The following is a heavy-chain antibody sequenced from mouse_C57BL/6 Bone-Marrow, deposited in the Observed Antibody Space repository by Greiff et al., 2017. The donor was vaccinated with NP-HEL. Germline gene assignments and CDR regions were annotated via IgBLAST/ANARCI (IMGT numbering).Heavy chain of an antibody. V-gene: IGHV5-16*01. J-gene: IGHJ4*01. CDR3: AREQLVPYAMDY. CDR2: INYDGSST. D-gene: IGHD4-1*02. Sequence: EVQVVESEGGLVQPGSSMKLSCTASGFTFSDYYMAWVRQVPEKGLEWVANINYDGSSTYYLDSLKSRFIISRDNAKNILYLQMSSLKSEDTATYYCAREQLVPYAMDYWGQGTSVTVSS. CDR1: GFTFSDYY.